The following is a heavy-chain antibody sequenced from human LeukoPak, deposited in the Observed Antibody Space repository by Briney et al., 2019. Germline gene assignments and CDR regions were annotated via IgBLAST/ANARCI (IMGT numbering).Heavy chain of an antibody. CDR2: ISSSSSSI. Sequence: GGSLRLSCAASGFPFSRYTMNWVRQAPGKGLEWVSYISSSSSSIYYADSVKGRFTISRDNAENSLYLQMNSLRDEDTAVYYCARDRGSREDGMDVWGQGTTVTVSS. CDR3: ARDRGSREDGMDV. J-gene: IGHJ6*02. CDR1: GFPFSRYT. V-gene: IGHV3-48*02. D-gene: IGHD1-26*01.